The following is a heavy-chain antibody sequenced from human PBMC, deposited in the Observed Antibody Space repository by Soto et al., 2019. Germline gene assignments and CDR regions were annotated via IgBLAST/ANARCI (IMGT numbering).Heavy chain of an antibody. J-gene: IGHJ4*02. CDR3: ARDLVIQTTTGGVDF. Sequence: QVQLVQSGAEVKTPGASVKVSCKASGYTFSSYGISWVRQAPGQGLEWMGWISGYNGNTNYAQKFQDRVTLTTDTSTNTAYMELRSLRSDDTAVCYCARDLVIQTTTGGVDFWGQGTLVTVSS. CDR1: GYTFSSYG. D-gene: IGHD3-16*02. V-gene: IGHV1-18*01. CDR2: ISGYNGNT.